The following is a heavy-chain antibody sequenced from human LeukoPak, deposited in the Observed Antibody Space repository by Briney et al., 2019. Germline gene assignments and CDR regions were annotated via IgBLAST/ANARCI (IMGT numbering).Heavy chain of an antibody. CDR1: GFTFSSYA. Sequence: PGGSLRLSCAASGFTFSSYAMSWVRQAPGKGLEWVSAISGSGGSTYYADSVKGGFTISRDNSKNTLYLQMNSLRAEDTAVHYCAKARAGYNSYYFDYWGQGTLVTVSS. J-gene: IGHJ4*02. CDR2: ISGSGGST. D-gene: IGHD5-24*01. V-gene: IGHV3-23*01. CDR3: AKARAGYNSYYFDY.